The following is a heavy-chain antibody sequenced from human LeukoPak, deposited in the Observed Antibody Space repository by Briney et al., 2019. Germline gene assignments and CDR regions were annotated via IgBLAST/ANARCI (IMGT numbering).Heavy chain of an antibody. CDR1: GFTFSSYS. Sequence: GGSLRLSCAASGFTFSSYSMNWVRQAPGKGLEWVSYISSSSSTIYYADSVKGRFAISRDNAKNSLYLQMNSLRAEDTAVYYCARDSSHESELYYYDSSGYYYLYYFDYWGQGTLVTVSS. CDR3: ARDSSHESELYYYDSSGYYYLYYFDY. J-gene: IGHJ4*02. CDR2: ISSSSSTI. V-gene: IGHV3-48*01. D-gene: IGHD3-22*01.